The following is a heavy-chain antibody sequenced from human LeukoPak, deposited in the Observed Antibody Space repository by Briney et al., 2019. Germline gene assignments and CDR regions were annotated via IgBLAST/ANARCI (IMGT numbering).Heavy chain of an antibody. Sequence: AASVKVSCKASGYTLTDYYLLLVRQAPGQGLQWLGWINPNSGATHYAQNFQGRVTMTRDTSISTAYMELRSLSSDDTAVYYCARVGGGLYGFLTGYDYWGQGTLVTVSS. D-gene: IGHD3-9*01. V-gene: IGHV1-2*02. J-gene: IGHJ4*02. CDR3: ARVGGGLYGFLTGYDY. CDR2: INPNSGAT. CDR1: GYTLTDYY.